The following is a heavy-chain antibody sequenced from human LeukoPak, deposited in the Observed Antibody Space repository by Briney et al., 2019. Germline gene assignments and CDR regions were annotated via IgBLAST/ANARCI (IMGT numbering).Heavy chain of an antibody. CDR2: INPSGGST. Sequence: ASVKVSCKASGYTFTSYYMHWVRQAPGQGLEWMGIINPSGGSTSYAQKFQGRVTMTRDTSTSTVYMELSSLRSEDTAVYYCAAYDGDQYYFDYWGQGTLVTVSS. V-gene: IGHV1-46*01. CDR1: GYTFTSYY. CDR3: AAYDGDQYYFDY. D-gene: IGHD4-17*01. J-gene: IGHJ4*02.